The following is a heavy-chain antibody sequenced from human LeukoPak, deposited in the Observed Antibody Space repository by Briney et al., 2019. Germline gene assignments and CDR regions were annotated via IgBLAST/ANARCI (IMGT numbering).Heavy chain of an antibody. CDR3: ARGVIAAGGNDFDY. CDR1: GGSIISSSFW. J-gene: IGHJ4*02. Sequence: PSETLSLTCTVSGGSIISSSFWWGWIRQPPGKGLEWIGSIYYSGVSYYNTSLKSRVTMSVDTSKNQLSLKVISVTAADTAVYYCARGVIAAGGNDFDYWGQGTLVTVSS. D-gene: IGHD6-13*01. V-gene: IGHV4-39*07. CDR2: IYYSGVS.